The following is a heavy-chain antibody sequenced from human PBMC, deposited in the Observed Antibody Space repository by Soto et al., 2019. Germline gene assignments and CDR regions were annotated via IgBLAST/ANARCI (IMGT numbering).Heavy chain of an antibody. V-gene: IGHV1-18*01. CDR2: ISAYNGNT. CDR3: AVAAAGPKPIYYYGMDV. D-gene: IGHD6-13*01. Sequence: ASVKVSCKASGYTFTSYGISWVRQAPGQGLEWMGRISAYNGNTNYAQKLQGRVTMTTDTSTSTAYMELRSLRSDDTAVYYCAVAAAGPKPIYYYGMDVWGQGTTVTVSS. J-gene: IGHJ6*02. CDR1: GYTFTSYG.